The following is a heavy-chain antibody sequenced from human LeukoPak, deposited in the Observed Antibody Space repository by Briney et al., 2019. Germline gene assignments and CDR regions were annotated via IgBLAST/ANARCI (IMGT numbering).Heavy chain of an antibody. CDR3: ANLYRSGWYFDY. V-gene: IGHV3-30*04. Sequence: GGSLRLSCAASGFTFSSYAMHWVRQAPGKGLEWVAVISYDGSNKYYADSVKGRFTIPRDNSKNTVFLQMDSQRAEDTAIYYCANLYRSGWYFDYWGQGTLVTVSS. J-gene: IGHJ4*02. CDR1: GFTFSSYA. CDR2: ISYDGSNK. D-gene: IGHD6-19*01.